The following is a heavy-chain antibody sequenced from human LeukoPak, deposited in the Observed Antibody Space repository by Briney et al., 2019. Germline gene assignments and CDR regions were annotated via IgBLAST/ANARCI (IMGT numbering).Heavy chain of an antibody. CDR2: ISYDGSNK. CDR3: AGSHPNFYCISSSCLFDY. Sequence: PGRSLRLSCAASGFTFSSYAMHWVRQAPGKGLEWVAVISYDGSNKYYADSVKGRFTISRDNSKNTLYLQMNSLRAEDTAVYYCAGSHPNFYCISSSCLFDYWGQGTLVTVSS. J-gene: IGHJ4*02. D-gene: IGHD2-2*01. CDR1: GFTFSSYA. V-gene: IGHV3-30-3*01.